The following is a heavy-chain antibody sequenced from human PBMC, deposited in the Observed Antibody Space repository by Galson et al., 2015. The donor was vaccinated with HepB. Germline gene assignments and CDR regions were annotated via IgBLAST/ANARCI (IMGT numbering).Heavy chain of an antibody. Sequence: SLRLSCAASGFTFDDYAMHWVRQVPGKGLEWVSGISWNSGSIGYADSVKGRFTISRDNAKNSLYLQMNSLRAEDTALYYCAKDTRGDIVVVVAATPFWQGDAFDIWGQGTMVTVSS. CDR2: ISWNSGSI. CDR1: GFTFDDYA. CDR3: AKDTRGDIVVVVAATPFWQGDAFDI. V-gene: IGHV3-9*01. J-gene: IGHJ3*02. D-gene: IGHD2-15*01.